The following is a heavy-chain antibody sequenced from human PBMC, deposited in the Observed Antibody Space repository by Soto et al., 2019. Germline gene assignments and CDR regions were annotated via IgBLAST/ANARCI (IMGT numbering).Heavy chain of an antibody. CDR3: ARLGGTSVYYCYYIDV. CDR2: ISSSGSTI. D-gene: IGHD2-2*01. V-gene: IGHV3-11*01. J-gene: IGHJ6*03. CDR1: GFTFSDYY. Sequence: QVQLVESGGGLVKPGGSLRLSCAASGFTFSDYYMSWIRQAPGKGLEWVSYISSSGSTIYYADSVKGRFTISRDNAKNSVYQQRNNLRAEDTAVYYGARLGGTSVYYCYYIDVWGKGTTLTVAS.